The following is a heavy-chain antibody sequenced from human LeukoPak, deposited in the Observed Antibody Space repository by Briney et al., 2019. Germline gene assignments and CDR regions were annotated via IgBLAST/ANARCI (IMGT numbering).Heavy chain of an antibody. CDR3: ARDLARLPGGFDY. J-gene: IGHJ4*02. CDR2: IKQEGSEK. D-gene: IGHD6-25*01. Sequence: GGSLRLSCAASGFTFSSYWMSWVRQAPGKGLEWVANIKQEGSEKYYVDSVKGRFTISRDNAKNSLYLQMNSLRAEDTAVYYCARDLARLPGGFDYWGQGTLVTVSS. CDR1: GFTFSSYW. V-gene: IGHV3-7*01.